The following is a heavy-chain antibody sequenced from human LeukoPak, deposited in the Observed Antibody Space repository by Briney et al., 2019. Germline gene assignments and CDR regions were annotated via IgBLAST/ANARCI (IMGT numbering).Heavy chain of an antibody. D-gene: IGHD1-26*01. CDR2: IRYDGSNK. CDR1: GFTFSSYG. Sequence: GGSLRLSCAASGFTFSSYGMHWVRQAPGKGLEWVAFIRYDGSNKYYADSVKGRFTISRDNSKNTLYLQMNSLRAEDTAVYYCAKDLWKLLPLDYWGQGTLVTVSS. J-gene: IGHJ4*02. V-gene: IGHV3-30*02. CDR3: AKDLWKLLPLDY.